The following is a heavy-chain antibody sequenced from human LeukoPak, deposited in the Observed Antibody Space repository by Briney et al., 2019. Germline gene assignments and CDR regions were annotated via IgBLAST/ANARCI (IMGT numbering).Heavy chain of an antibody. CDR3: ARTGVVVPGQNYYYYYMDV. CDR2: INPNSGGT. CDR1: GYTFTGYY. V-gene: IGHV1-2*02. Sequence: ASVKVSFTASGYTFTGYYMHWVRQAPGQGLEWMGWINPNSGGTNYAQKFQGRVTMTRDTSISTAYMELRRLRSDDTAVYYCARTGVVVPGQNYYYYYMDVWGKGATVTVSS. D-gene: IGHD2-2*01. J-gene: IGHJ6*03.